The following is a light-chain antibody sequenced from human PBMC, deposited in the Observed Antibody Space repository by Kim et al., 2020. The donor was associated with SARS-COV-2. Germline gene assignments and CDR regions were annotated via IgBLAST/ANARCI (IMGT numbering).Light chain of an antibody. CDR3: QQYDVYPRT. Sequence: DIQMTQSPSSLSASVGDRVTITCRASQDISNCLAWFKQRPGKAPESLIYAASTLQSGVPSRFSGSGSGTDFTLTISSLQPEDFATYYCQQYDVYPRTFGQGTRLEIK. CDR2: AAS. V-gene: IGKV1-16*01. CDR1: QDISNC. J-gene: IGKJ5*01.